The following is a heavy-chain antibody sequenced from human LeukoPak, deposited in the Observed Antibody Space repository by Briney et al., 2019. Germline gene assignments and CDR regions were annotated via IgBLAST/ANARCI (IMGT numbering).Heavy chain of an antibody. J-gene: IGHJ4*02. V-gene: IGHV3-64D*09. CDR1: GFTFRNYA. CDR2: VSNNGGST. CDR3: VKDDACYYDRSDYPH. D-gene: IGHD3-22*01. Sequence: GGSLRLSCSASGFTFRNYAMHWVRQAPGKGLEDVSTVSNNGGSTYYADSVKGRFTISRDNSKNTLYLQMSSLRAEDTAVYYCVKDDACYYDRSDYPHWGQGTLVTVSS.